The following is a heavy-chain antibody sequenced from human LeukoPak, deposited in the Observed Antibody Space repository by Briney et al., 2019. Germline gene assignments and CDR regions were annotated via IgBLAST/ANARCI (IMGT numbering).Heavy chain of an antibody. CDR1: GFTFSSYS. Sequence: GGSLRLSCAASGFTFSSYSMNWVRQAPGKGLEWVSSISSSSYIYYADSVKGRFTISRDNAKNSLYLQMNSLRAEDTAVYYCARVRDIVVVPSPFDYYYGMDVWGQGTTVTVSS. J-gene: IGHJ6*02. D-gene: IGHD2-2*01. CDR3: ARVRDIVVVPSPFDYYYGMDV. V-gene: IGHV3-21*01. CDR2: ISSSSYI.